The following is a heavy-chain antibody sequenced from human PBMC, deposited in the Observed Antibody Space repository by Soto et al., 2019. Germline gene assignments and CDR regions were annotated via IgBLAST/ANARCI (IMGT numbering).Heavy chain of an antibody. Sequence: KQSQTLSLTCAISGDSVSSNSAAWNWIRQSPSRGLEWLGRTYYRSKWYNDYAVSVKSRITINPDTSKNQFSLQLNSVTPEDTAVYYCARVGNWNYGPPEYYFDYWGQGTLVTVSS. CDR2: TYYRSKWYN. V-gene: IGHV6-1*01. CDR3: ARVGNWNYGPPEYYFDY. J-gene: IGHJ4*02. CDR1: GDSVSSNSAA. D-gene: IGHD1-7*01.